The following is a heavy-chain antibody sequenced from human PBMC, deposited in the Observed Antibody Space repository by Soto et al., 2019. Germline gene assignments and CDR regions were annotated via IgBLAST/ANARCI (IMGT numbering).Heavy chain of an antibody. J-gene: IGHJ4*02. CDR3: AREQYNCKI. Sequence: LRLPGTLSGGTISAYYWSWIRQAPGKGLEWLGYIYYNGNSYYNPSLKSRLTMSVDTSKNQFSLRLSSATAADTAVYYYAREQYNCKIWGQRTLVSVSA. CDR2: IYYNGNS. D-gene: IGHD1-20*01. CDR1: GGTISAYY. V-gene: IGHV4-59*01.